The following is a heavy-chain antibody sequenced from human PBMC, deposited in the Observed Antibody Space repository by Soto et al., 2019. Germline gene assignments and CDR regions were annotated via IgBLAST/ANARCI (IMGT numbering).Heavy chain of an antibody. V-gene: IGHV4-4*02. D-gene: IGHD1-26*01. CDR2: IFHSGST. Sequence: QVQLQESGPGLVKPSGTLSLTCAVSGGSIRSNNRWSWARQPPGKGLEWIGEIFHSGSTNYNPSLKTRVTITVDESKNQFSLKVTSVTAADTAVYYCARVYSGSYSDSWGQGTLVTVSS. CDR1: GGSIRSNNR. J-gene: IGHJ4*02. CDR3: ARVYSGSYSDS.